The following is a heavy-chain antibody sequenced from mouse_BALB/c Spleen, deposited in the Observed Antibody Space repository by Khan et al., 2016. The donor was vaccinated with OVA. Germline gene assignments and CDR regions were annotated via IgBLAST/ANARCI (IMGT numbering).Heavy chain of an antibody. CDR3: ARLGRYDAY. CDR2: IWSGGST. V-gene: IGHV2-2*02. J-gene: IGHJ3*01. CDR1: GFSLTSYG. D-gene: IGHD2-14*01. Sequence: QVQLQQPGPGLVQPSQSLSITCTVSGFSLTSYGVHWVRQSPEKGLEWLGVIWSGGSTDYNAAFISRLSISKDNSKSQAFFKMNSLQANDTAIYYCARLGRYDAYWGQGTLVTVSA.